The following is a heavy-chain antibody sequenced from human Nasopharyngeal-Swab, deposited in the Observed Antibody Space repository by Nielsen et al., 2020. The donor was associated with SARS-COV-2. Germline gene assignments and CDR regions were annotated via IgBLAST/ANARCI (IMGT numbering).Heavy chain of an antibody. D-gene: IGHD2-21*02. Sequence: LSLTCAASGFDFWKYAMSWVRQAPEKGLEWVSTVSNNDGSLTFYADSVKGRFTISRDTSKNTVSLQMNSLRAEDTAVYYCAKDDFCPACAFDVWGQGTIVTVSS. V-gene: IGHV3-23*01. CDR1: GFDFWKYA. CDR2: VSNNDGSLT. J-gene: IGHJ3*01. CDR3: AKDDFCPACAFDV.